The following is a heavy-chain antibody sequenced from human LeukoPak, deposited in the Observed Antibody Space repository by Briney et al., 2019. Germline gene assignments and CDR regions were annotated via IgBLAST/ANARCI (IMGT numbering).Heavy chain of an antibody. CDR3: AKSTSSAYGVDV. J-gene: IGHJ6*02. CDR2: IYPGDSDT. CDR1: GHTLTELS. Sequence: KVSCKVSGHTLTELSMHWVRQAPGKGLEWMGIIYPGDSDTKYSPSFQGQVTISADKSISTAYLQLNSLKASDTAMYYCAKSTSSAYGVDVWGQGTTVTVSS. V-gene: IGHV5-51*01.